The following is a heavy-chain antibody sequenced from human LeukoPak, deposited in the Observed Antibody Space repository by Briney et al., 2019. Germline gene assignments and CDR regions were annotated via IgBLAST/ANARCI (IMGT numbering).Heavy chain of an antibody. V-gene: IGHV7-4-1*02. D-gene: IGHD6-13*01. CDR3: ARGKFAGGAGTAVDY. J-gene: IGHJ4*02. CDR1: GYTFTSYA. Sequence: ASVKVSCKASGYTFTSYAMNWVRQAPGQGLEWMGWINTNTGNPTYARGFTGRFVFSLDTSVSTAYLQISSLKAVDTAVYYCARGKFAGGAGTAVDYWGQGTLVTVSS. CDR2: INTNTGNP.